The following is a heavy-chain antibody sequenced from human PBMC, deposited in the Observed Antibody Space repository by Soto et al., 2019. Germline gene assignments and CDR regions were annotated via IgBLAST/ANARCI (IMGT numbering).Heavy chain of an antibody. J-gene: IGHJ6*02. CDR1: GFTVSSNY. CDR2: IYSGGST. CDR3: ARDYKYCSGGSCYPNYYYYGMDV. V-gene: IGHV3-66*01. D-gene: IGHD2-15*01. Sequence: EVQLVESGGGLVQPGGSLRLSCAASGFTVSSNYMSWVRQAPGKGLEWVAGIYSGGSTYYADSVKGRFTISRDNSKNTLYLQMNSLRAEDTAVYYCARDYKYCSGGSCYPNYYYYGMDVWGQGTTVTVSS.